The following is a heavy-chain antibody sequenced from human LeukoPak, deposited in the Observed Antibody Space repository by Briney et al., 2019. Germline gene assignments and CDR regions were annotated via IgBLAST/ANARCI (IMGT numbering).Heavy chain of an antibody. CDR2: INHRGST. J-gene: IGHJ6*03. CDR3: AVLSPYYYYMDV. Sequence: SETLSLTCAVYGGSFSGYYWSWIRQPPGKGLEWIGEINHRGSTNYNPSLKSRVTISVDTSKNQFSLKLSSVTAADTAVYYCAVLSPYYYYMDVWGKGTTVTVSS. V-gene: IGHV4-34*01. CDR1: GGSFSGYY.